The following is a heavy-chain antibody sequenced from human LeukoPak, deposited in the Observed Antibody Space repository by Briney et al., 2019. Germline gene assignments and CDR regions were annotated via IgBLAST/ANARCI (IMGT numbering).Heavy chain of an antibody. CDR1: GGSFSGYY. CDR3: ARGRGSSGYSRLLRHFQH. J-gene: IGHJ1*01. V-gene: IGHV4-34*01. D-gene: IGHD3-22*01. CDR2: INHSGST. Sequence: SETLSLTCAVYGGSFSGYYWSWIRQPPGKELEWIGEINHSGSTNYNPSLKSRVTISVDTSKNQFSLKLSSVTAADTAVYYCARGRGSSGYSRLLRHFQHWGQGTLVTVSS.